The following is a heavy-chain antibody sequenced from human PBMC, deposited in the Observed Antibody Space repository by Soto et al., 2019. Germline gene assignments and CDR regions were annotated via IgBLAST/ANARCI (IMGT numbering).Heavy chain of an antibody. V-gene: IGHV5-51*01. CDR2: IFTSDADT. D-gene: IGHD3-22*01. CDR1: GYNFTASW. CDR3: ARKDDSGYFNWFDP. J-gene: IGHJ5*02. Sequence: GESLKISCRTSGYNFTASWIALVRQKPGKGLELMGIIFTSDADTRYSPSFQGHHNISAHMSTTTVFLQWNSLKVSDTDVYFCARKDDSGYFNWFDPWGQGTLVTVSS.